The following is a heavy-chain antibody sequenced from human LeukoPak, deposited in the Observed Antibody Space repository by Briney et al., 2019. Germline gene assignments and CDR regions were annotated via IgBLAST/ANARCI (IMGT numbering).Heavy chain of an antibody. CDR2: IYYSGST. J-gene: IGHJ4*02. V-gene: IGHV4-39*07. Sequence: PSETLSLTCTVSGGSISSSSYYWGWIRQPPGKGLERIGSIYYSGSTNYNPSLKSRVTISVDTSKNQFSLKLSSVTAADTAVYYCARGSYYYDPYLDYWGQGTLVTVSS. CDR3: ARGSYYYDPYLDY. D-gene: IGHD3-22*01. CDR1: GGSISSSSYY.